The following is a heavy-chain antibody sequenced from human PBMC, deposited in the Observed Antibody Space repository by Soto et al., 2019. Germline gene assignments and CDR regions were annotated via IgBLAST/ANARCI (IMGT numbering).Heavy chain of an antibody. D-gene: IGHD2-2*01. CDR1: GFTFSSYG. CDR3: AKESGCSSTSCYHYYYYGMDV. V-gene: IGHV3-30*18. CDR2: ISYDGSNK. Sequence: PGGSLRLSCAASGFTFSSYGIHWVRQAPGKGLEWVAVISYDGSNKYYADSVKGRFTISRDNSKNTLYLQMNSLRAEDTAVYYCAKESGCSSTSCYHYYYYGMDVWGQGTTVTVSS. J-gene: IGHJ6*02.